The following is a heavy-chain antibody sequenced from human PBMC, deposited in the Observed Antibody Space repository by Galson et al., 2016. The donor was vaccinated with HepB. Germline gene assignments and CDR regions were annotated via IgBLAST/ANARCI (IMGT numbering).Heavy chain of an antibody. Sequence: SLRLSCAVSGLTFSSYNMNWVRQAPGKGLEWVSHISSRTRTTYYADSVKGRFPISRDNAKNSLYLQMNSLRDEDTAVYYCASQWVAVDYWGRGTLVTVSS. V-gene: IGHV3-48*02. CDR2: ISSRTRTT. J-gene: IGHJ4*02. CDR3: ASQWVAVDY. D-gene: IGHD2-15*01. CDR1: GLTFSSYN.